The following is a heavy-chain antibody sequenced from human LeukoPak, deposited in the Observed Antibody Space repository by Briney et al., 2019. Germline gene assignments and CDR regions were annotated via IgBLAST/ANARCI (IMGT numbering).Heavy chain of an antibody. D-gene: IGHD3-10*01. CDR3: ARGSSFYYGSGSQEYLQH. J-gene: IGHJ1*01. CDR1: GFTFSSYW. Sequence: GGSLRLSCAASGFTFSSYWMSWVRQAPGKGLEWVANIKQDGSEKYYVDSVKGRFTISRDNAKNSLYLQMNSLRAEDTAVYYCARGSSFYYGSGSQEYLQHWGQGTLVTVSS. CDR2: IKQDGSEK. V-gene: IGHV3-7*01.